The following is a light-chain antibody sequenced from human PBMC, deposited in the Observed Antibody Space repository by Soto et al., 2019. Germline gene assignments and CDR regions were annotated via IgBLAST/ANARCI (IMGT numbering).Light chain of an antibody. CDR3: QQYDNWPPWT. CDR2: GAS. J-gene: IGKJ1*01. Sequence: EIVMTQSPATLSVSPGERATLSCRASQSVSTNLAWYQQKPGQAPILLISGASTRAGGVPARFSGSGSGTEFTLTISSLQSEDFAVYYCQQYDNWPPWTFGQGTKVEIK. CDR1: QSVSTN. V-gene: IGKV3-15*01.